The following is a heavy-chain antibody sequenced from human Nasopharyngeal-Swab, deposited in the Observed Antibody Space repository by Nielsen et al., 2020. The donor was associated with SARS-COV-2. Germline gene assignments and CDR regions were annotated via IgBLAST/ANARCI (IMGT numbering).Heavy chain of an antibody. CDR3: ARATSSGWTEYFQH. J-gene: IGHJ1*01. CDR1: GYTFTSYG. V-gene: IGHV1-18*01. D-gene: IGHD6-19*01. CDR2: ISAYNGNT. Sequence: ASAKVSCKASGYTFTSYGISWVRQAPGQGLEWMGWISAYNGNTNYAQKLQGRVTVTTDTSTSTAYMELRSLRSDDTAVYYCARATSSGWTEYFQHWGQGTLVTVSS.